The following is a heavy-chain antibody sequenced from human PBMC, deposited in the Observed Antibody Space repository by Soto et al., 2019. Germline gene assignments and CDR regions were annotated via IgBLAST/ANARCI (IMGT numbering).Heavy chain of an antibody. CDR2: ICTGGTT. CDR3: ARVGSKSFYYATDV. CDR1: GASISSFC. D-gene: IGHD4-4*01. J-gene: IGHJ6*02. V-gene: IGHV4-4*09. Sequence: QLQESGPGLVKPSETLSLTCTVSGASISSFCWTWIRQPPGQGLEWIGYICTGGTTKYNPSLKSRVTMSLDTSKTQFSLKLTSVTAADTAVYYCARVGSKSFYYATDVWGQGTTVTVSS.